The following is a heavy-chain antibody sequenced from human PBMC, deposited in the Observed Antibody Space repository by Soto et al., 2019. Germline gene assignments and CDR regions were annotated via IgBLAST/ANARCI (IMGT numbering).Heavy chain of an antibody. V-gene: IGHV1-2*04. CDR3: VRVPQTEYYDSSGVFDY. J-gene: IGHJ4*02. D-gene: IGHD3-22*01. CDR1: GYTFTDYF. Sequence: ASVKVSCKASGYTFTDYFMHWVRQAPGQGLEWMGWINPKSGGTNYAQKFQGWVTMTRDTSISTAYMDLSRLSSDDTAVYFCVRVPQTEYYDSSGVFDYWGQGTLVTVSS. CDR2: INPKSGGT.